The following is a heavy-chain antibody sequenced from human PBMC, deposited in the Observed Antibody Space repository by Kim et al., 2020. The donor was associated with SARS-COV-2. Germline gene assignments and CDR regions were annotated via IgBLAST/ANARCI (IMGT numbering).Heavy chain of an antibody. D-gene: IGHD3-9*01. CDR2: IGGNGGGT. Sequence: GGSLRLSCAASGFTFSNYAMSWVRQAPGKGLEWVSGIGGNGGGTYYTDSVKGRFTISRDKSKNTLYLQMNSLTAEDTAVYFCAKEARDLDSLLRYFDYWGQGTLVTVSS. V-gene: IGHV3-23*01. CDR3: AKEARDLDSLLRYFDY. CDR1: GFTFSNYA. J-gene: IGHJ4*02.